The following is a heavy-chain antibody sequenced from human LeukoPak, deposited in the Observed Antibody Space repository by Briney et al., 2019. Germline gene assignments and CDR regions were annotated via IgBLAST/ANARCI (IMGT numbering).Heavy chain of an antibody. CDR2: ISYDGSNK. Sequence: PGGSLRLSCAASGFTFSSYAMHWVRQAPGKGLEWVAVISYDGSNKYYADSVRGRFTISRDNSKNTLYLQMNSLRAEDTAVYYCARGGRYDYVWGSYLNWFDPWGQGTLVTVSS. J-gene: IGHJ5*02. CDR1: GFTFSSYA. D-gene: IGHD3-16*02. V-gene: IGHV3-30*04. CDR3: ARGGRYDYVWGSYLNWFDP.